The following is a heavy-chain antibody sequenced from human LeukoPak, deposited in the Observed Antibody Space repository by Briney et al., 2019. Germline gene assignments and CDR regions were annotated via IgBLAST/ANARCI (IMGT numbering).Heavy chain of an antibody. CDR1: GGSISSYY. CDR3: ASGTTVTTNWYSDL. V-gene: IGHV4-4*07. J-gene: IGHJ2*01. D-gene: IGHD4-17*01. Sequence: SETLSLTCTVSGGSISSYYWSWIRQPAGKGPEWIGRIYTSGSTNYNPSLKSRVTMSVDTSKNQFSLKLSSVTAADTAVYYCASGTTVTTNWYSDLWGRGTLVNVSS. CDR2: IYTSGST.